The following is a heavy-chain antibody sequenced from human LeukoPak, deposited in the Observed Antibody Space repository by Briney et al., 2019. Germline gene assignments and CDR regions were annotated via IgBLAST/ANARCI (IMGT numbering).Heavy chain of an antibody. Sequence: ASVKVSCKASGYTFTGYYMHWVRQAPGQGLEWMGWINPNSGGTNYAQKFQGRVTMTRDTSISTAYMELSRLRSDDTAVYYCARSQGLGWLSFDYWGQGTLATVSS. CDR1: GYTFTGYY. D-gene: IGHD3-22*01. CDR2: INPNSGGT. CDR3: ARSQGLGWLSFDY. J-gene: IGHJ4*02. V-gene: IGHV1-2*02.